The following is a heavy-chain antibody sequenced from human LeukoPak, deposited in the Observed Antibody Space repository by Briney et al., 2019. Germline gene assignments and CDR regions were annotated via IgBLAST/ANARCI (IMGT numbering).Heavy chain of an antibody. V-gene: IGHV4-38-2*02. J-gene: IGHJ4*02. Sequence: SETLSLTCTVSDYSISSGYYWGWIRQPPGKGLEWIGSMYYSGSTYYNPSLKSRVRVSVDTSKNQFSLKLTSVTAADTAVYYCARDPTYWGQGILVTVSS. CDR3: ARDPTY. CDR1: DYSISSGYY. CDR2: MYYSGST.